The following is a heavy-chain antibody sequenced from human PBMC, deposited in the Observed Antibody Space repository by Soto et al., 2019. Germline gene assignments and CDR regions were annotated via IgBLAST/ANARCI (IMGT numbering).Heavy chain of an antibody. J-gene: IGHJ5*02. CDR3: ARVCCSGTYYYDSSGYALSFDP. Sequence: GASVKVSCKASGYTFTSYAMHWVRQAPGQRLEWMGWINAGNGNTKYSQKFQGRVTITRDTSASTAYMELSSLRSEDTAVYYCARVCCSGTYYYDSSGYALSFDPWGQGTLVTVSS. D-gene: IGHD3-22*01. CDR1: GYTFTSYA. V-gene: IGHV1-3*01. CDR2: INAGNGNT.